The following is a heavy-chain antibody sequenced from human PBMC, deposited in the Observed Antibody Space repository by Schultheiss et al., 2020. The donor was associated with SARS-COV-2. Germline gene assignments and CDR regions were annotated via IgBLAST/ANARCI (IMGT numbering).Heavy chain of an antibody. CDR1: GFTFSSYW. Sequence: GGSLRLSCAASGFTFSSYWMSWVRQAPGKGLEWVAVISYDGSNKYYADSVKGRFTISRDNSKNTLYLQMNSLRADDTAVYYCARARNRVIERHIDYWGQGTLVTVSS. J-gene: IGHJ4*02. D-gene: IGHD2-21*01. CDR2: ISYDGSNK. V-gene: IGHV3-30*14. CDR3: ARARNRVIERHIDY.